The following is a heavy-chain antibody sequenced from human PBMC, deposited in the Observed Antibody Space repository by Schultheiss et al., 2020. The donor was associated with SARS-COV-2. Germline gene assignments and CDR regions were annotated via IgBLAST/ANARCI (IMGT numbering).Heavy chain of an antibody. CDR3: ARISNIGGYYYGMDV. Sequence: ETLSLTCTVSGFSLSDTRMGVSWIRQPPGKALEWLAHIFSNDEKSYSTSLKSRLTISKDTSKNQVVLTMTNMDPVDTATYYCARISNIGGYYYGMDVWGQGTTVTVSS. V-gene: IGHV2-26*01. J-gene: IGHJ6*02. CDR2: IFSNDEK. D-gene: IGHD2/OR15-2a*01. CDR1: GFSLSDTRMG.